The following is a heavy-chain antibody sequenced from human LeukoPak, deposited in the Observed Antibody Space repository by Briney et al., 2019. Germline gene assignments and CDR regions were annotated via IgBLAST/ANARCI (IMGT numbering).Heavy chain of an antibody. Sequence: GGSLRLSCAASGFTFGDYAMHWVRHAPGKGLEWVSGISWNRGSIGYADSVKGRFTISRDNAKNSLYLQMHSLRAEDTAVYYCARAGEQLVVVYYYYMDVWGKGTTVTVSS. V-gene: IGHV3-9*01. D-gene: IGHD6-6*01. CDR2: ISWNRGSI. CDR1: GFTFGDYA. CDR3: ARAGEQLVVVYYYYMDV. J-gene: IGHJ6*03.